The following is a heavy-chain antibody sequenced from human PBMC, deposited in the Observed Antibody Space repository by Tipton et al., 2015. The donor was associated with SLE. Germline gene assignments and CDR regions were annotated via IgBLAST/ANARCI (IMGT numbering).Heavy chain of an antibody. V-gene: IGHV4-34*01. CDR1: GGSFSGYY. CDR2: INHSGST. Sequence: TLSLTCAVYGGSFSGYYWSWIRQPPGKGLEWIGEINHSGSTNYNPSLKSRVTISVDTSKNQFSLKLSSVTAADTAVYYCARGRAISGGITGTPTPIFDLWGRGTLVTVSS. CDR3: ARGRAISGGITGTPTPIFDL. J-gene: IGHJ2*01. D-gene: IGHD1-7*01.